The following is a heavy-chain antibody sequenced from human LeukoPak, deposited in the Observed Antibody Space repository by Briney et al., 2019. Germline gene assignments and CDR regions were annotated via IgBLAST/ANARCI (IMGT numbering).Heavy chain of an antibody. J-gene: IGHJ6*02. Sequence: PGGSLRLSCAASGFTVSSNYMSWVRQAPGKGLEWVSVIYSGGSTYYADSVKGRFTISRDNSKNTLYLRMNSLRAEDTAVYYCARDQPPLYGMDVWGQGTTVTVSS. V-gene: IGHV3-53*01. CDR3: ARDQPPLYGMDV. CDR2: IYSGGST. CDR1: GFTVSSNY.